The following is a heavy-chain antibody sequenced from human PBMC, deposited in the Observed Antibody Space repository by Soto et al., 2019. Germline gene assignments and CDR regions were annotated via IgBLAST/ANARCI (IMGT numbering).Heavy chain of an antibody. D-gene: IGHD3-10*01. V-gene: IGHV4-34*01. Sequence: SETLSLTCAVYGGSFSGYYWSWIRQPPGKGLEWIGEINHSGSTNYNPSLKSRVTISVDTSKNQFSLKLSSVTAADTAVYYCAGGEGEFPSSPPYGMDVWGQGTTVTVSS. CDR3: AGGEGEFPSSPPYGMDV. CDR1: GGSFSGYY. CDR2: INHSGST. J-gene: IGHJ6*02.